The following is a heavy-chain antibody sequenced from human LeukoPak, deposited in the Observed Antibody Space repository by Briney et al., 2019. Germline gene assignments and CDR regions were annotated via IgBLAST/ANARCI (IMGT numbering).Heavy chain of an antibody. CDR2: IHSDGSST. Sequence: PGRSLRLSCAASGFTLSSYWMHWVRQAPGKGLVWVSRIHSDGSSTTYEDSVKGRFTISRDNAKNTLYLQMNSLRAEDTGVYYCARIASHSSSWYDGGYWGQGTLVTVSS. J-gene: IGHJ4*02. V-gene: IGHV3-74*01. CDR1: GFTLSSYW. CDR3: ARIASHSSSWYDGGY. D-gene: IGHD6-13*01.